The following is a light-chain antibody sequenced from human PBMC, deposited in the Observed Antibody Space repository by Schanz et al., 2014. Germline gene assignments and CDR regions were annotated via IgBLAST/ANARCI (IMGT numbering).Light chain of an antibody. CDR3: SSYTSIGTRV. J-gene: IGLJ3*02. CDR2: DDI. V-gene: IGLV2-14*02. CDR1: TRDVANHNI. Sequence: QSALAQPASVSGSPGQSITISCTGTTRDVANHNIVSWYQQHPGKAPKLMIYDDIKRPSGVSIRFSGSTSGNTASLTISGLQAEDEADYYCSSYTSIGTRVFGGGTKLTVL.